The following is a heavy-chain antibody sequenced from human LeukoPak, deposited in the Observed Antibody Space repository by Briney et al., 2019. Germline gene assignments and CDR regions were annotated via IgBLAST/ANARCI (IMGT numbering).Heavy chain of an antibody. V-gene: IGHV3-23*01. Sequence: GGSLRLSSAASVFPFSSYAMSWVRQTAGKGLEWVSGLSGSGSSTYYADSVKGRFTISRDNSKNTLYLQMNSLRAEATAIYYCAKGPTTVATRWFDPWGQGTLVTVSS. CDR1: VFPFSSYA. J-gene: IGHJ5*02. CDR2: LSGSGSST. CDR3: AKGPTTVATRWFDP. D-gene: IGHD4-17*01.